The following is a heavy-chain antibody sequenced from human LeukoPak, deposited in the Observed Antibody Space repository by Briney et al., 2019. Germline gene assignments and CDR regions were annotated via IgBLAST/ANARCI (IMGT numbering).Heavy chain of an antibody. CDR2: ISYDGSNK. V-gene: IGHV3-30*04. D-gene: IGHD6-19*01. Sequence: GGSLRLSCAASGFTFSSYAMHWVRQAPGKGLEWVAVISYDGSNKYYADSVKGRFTISRDNSKNTLYLQMNSLRAEDTAVYYCARDWLVPNYYYYYGMDVWGQGTTVTVSS. CDR1: GFTFSSYA. J-gene: IGHJ6*02. CDR3: ARDWLVPNYYYYYGMDV.